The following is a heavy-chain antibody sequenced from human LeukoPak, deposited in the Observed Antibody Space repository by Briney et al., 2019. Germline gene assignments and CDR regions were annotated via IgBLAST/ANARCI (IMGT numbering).Heavy chain of an antibody. CDR2: MNPNSGNT. D-gene: IGHD1-14*01. V-gene: IGHV1-8*03. Sequence: ASVKVSCKASGYTFTSYDINWVRQATGQGLEWMGWMNPNSGNTGYAQKFQGRVTITRNTSISTAYIELSSLRSEDTAVYYCARGQGVSELSYYYYYYYMDVWGKGTTVTVSS. CDR3: ARGQGVSELSYYYYYYYMDV. CDR1: GYTFTSYD. J-gene: IGHJ6*03.